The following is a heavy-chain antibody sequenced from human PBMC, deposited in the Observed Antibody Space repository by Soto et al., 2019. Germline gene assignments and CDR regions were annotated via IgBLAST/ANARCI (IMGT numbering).Heavy chain of an antibody. Sequence: PGGSLRLSCAASGFTFSSYAMHWVRQAPGKGLEWVAVISYDGSNKYYADSVKGRFTISRDNSKNTLYLQMNSLRAEDTAVYYRARESFGELFFDYWGQGTLVTVSS. J-gene: IGHJ4*02. D-gene: IGHD3-10*01. V-gene: IGHV3-30-3*01. CDR2: ISYDGSNK. CDR3: ARESFGELFFDY. CDR1: GFTFSSYA.